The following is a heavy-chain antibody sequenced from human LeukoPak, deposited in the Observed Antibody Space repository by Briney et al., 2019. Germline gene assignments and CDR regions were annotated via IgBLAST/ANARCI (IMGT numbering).Heavy chain of an antibody. D-gene: IGHD3-22*01. CDR1: GFTFSSYA. J-gene: IGHJ4*02. CDR3: ASDTYYYDSSGYRNHYYFDY. CDR2: ISSRGSTI. Sequence: GGSLRLSCAASGFTFSSYAMSWVRQAPGKGLEWVSYISSRGSTIYYADSVKGRFTISRDNAKNSLYLQMNSLRAEDTAVYYCASDTYYYDSSGYRNHYYFDYWGQGTLVTVSS. V-gene: IGHV3-48*04.